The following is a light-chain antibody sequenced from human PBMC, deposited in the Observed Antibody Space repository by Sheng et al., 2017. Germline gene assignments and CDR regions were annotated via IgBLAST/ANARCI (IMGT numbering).Light chain of an antibody. CDR2: DAS. J-gene: IGKJ2*01. CDR1: QDISNY. Sequence: DIQMTQSPSSLSASIGDRVTIKCQASQDISNYLNWYQHKPGKAPKLLIFDASTLGAGVPSTFSGGGSGTEFVLTISSLQAEDFATYYCQQYDSLPYTFGQGTKVQMK. V-gene: IGKV1-33*01. CDR3: QQYDSLPYT.